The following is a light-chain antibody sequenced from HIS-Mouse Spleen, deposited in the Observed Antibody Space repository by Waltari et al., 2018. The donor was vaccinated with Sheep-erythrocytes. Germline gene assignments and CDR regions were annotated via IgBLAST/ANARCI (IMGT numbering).Light chain of an antibody. V-gene: IGLV2-11*01. CDR2: DVS. Sequence: QSALTQPRSVSGSPGQSVTIPCTCTSSDVGGYNYVPWYQQHPGKAPKLMIYDVSKRPSGVPDRFSGSKSGNTASLTISGLQAEDEADYYCCSYAGSYNHVFATGTKVTVL. CDR3: CSYAGSYNHV. CDR1: SSDVGGYNY. J-gene: IGLJ1*01.